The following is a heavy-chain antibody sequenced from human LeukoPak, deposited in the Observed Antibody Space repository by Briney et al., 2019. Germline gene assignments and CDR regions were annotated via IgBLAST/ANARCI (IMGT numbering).Heavy chain of an antibody. V-gene: IGHV3-7*01. Sequence: GGSLRLSCTASGFMFNDFWMSWVRQAPGEGLEWVANIRQDGSAKNYVDSVKGRFTISRDNAKKSVYLQMNSLRAEDTAVYYCAPPPIAATGNWGQGTLVTVSS. CDR3: APPPIAATGN. J-gene: IGHJ4*02. D-gene: IGHD6-13*01. CDR2: IRQDGSAK. CDR1: GFMFNDFW.